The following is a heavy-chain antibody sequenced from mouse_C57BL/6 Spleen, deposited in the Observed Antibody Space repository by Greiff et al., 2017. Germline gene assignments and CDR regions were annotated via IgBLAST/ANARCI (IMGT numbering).Heavy chain of an antibody. CDR3: ARDHAVVATRGYFDV. D-gene: IGHD1-1*01. CDR1: GFTFSSYA. J-gene: IGHJ1*03. V-gene: IGHV5-4*01. Sequence: EVQRVESGGGLVKPGGSLKLSCAASGFTFSSYAMSWVRQTPEKRLEWVATISDGGSYTYYPDNVKGRFTISRDNAKNNLYLQMSHLKSEDTAMYYCARDHAVVATRGYFDVWGTGTTVTVSS. CDR2: ISDGGSYT.